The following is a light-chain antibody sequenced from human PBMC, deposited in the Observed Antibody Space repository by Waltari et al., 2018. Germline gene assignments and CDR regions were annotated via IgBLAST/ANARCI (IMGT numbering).Light chain of an antibody. V-gene: IGKV1-27*01. CDR3: QRTYNAPQDT. CDR2: SAS. CDR1: KGIRSY. Sequence: DIHLTHTPSSLTASVGDRVPITCRVSKGIRSYLHWYRQKPGKVPKFLIYSASNLQSGVPSRFSGSGSGTDFTLTISSLQPEDVATYYGQRTYNAPQDTFGQGTKLEIK. J-gene: IGKJ2*01.